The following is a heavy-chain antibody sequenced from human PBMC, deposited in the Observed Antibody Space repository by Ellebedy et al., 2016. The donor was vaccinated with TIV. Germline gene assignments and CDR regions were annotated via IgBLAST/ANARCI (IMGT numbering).Heavy chain of an antibody. J-gene: IGHJ5*02. D-gene: IGHD6-6*01. CDR2: INPNSGGT. Sequence: ASVKVSCXASGYTFTGYYMHWVRQAPGQGLEWMGWINPNSGGTNYAQKFQGRVTMTRDTSISTAYMELSRLRSDDTAVYYCARDLTHQSTRRGIAARPSNWFDPWGQGTLVTVSS. V-gene: IGHV1-2*02. CDR3: ARDLTHQSTRRGIAARPSNWFDP. CDR1: GYTFTGYY.